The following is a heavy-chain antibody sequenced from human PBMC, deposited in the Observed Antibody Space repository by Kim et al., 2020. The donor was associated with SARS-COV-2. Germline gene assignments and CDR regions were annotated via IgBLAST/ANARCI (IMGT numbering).Heavy chain of an antibody. Sequence: YADYVKCRFTISRETSKITLYLQMNSLGAEDTAVYYCARDLVIAAAGVYWGQRTLVTVSS. J-gene: IGHJ4*02. V-gene: IGHV3-33*01. D-gene: IGHD6-13*01. CDR3: ARDLVIAAAGVY.